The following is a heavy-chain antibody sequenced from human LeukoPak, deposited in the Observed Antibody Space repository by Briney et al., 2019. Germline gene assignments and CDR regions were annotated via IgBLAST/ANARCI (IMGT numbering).Heavy chain of an antibody. CDR2: IRYDGSNK. CDR1: GFTFSSYG. J-gene: IGHJ4*02. CDR3: AKDYDYVYYFDY. V-gene: IGHV3-30*02. Sequence: PGGSLRLSCAAAGFTFSSYGMHWVRQAPGKGLEWVAFIRYDGSNKYYADSVKGRFTISRDNSKNTLYLQMNSLRAEDTALYYCAKDYDYVYYFDYWGQGTLVTVSS. D-gene: IGHD3-16*01.